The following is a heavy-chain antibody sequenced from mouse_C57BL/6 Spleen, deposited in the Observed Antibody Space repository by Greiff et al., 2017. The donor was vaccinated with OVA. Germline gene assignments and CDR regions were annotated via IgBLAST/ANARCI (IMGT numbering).Heavy chain of an antibody. CDR1: GFTFSSYA. D-gene: IGHD2-4*01. CDR2: ISSGGDYI. J-gene: IGHJ2*01. Sequence: EVKLVESGEGLVKPGGSLKLSCAASGFTFSSYAMSWVRQTPEKRLEWVAYISSGGDYIYYADTVKGRFTISRDNARNTLYLQMSSLKSEDTAMYYCTREGAYDYLFDDWGQGTTLTVSS. CDR3: TREGAYDYLFDD. V-gene: IGHV5-9-1*02.